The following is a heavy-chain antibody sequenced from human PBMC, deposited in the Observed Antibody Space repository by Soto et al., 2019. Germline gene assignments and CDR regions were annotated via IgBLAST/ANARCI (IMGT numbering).Heavy chain of an antibody. CDR1: GGSISSYY. D-gene: IGHD3-10*01. V-gene: IGHV4-59*01. Sequence: SETLSLTCTVSGGSISSYYWSWIRQPPGKGLEWIGYIYYSGSTNYNPSLKSRVAISVDTSKNQFSLKLSSVTAADTAVYYCARDLASMGYSYYDMDVWRHGPTVTV. J-gene: IGHJ6*02. CDR2: IYYSGST. CDR3: ARDLASMGYSYYDMDV.